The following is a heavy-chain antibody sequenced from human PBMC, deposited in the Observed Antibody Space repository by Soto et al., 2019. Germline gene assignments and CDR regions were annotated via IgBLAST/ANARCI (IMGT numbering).Heavy chain of an antibody. CDR3: AREVDYSSSSLWFGENPKGHGMDV. J-gene: IGHJ6*02. CDR2: IYHSGIT. CDR1: GGSISSDGYY. Sequence: PSETLSLTCSVSGGSISSDGYYWSWIRQHPEKGLEWIAYIYHSGITYYHPSLQSRVNMSIDTSKNQFALRLSSVTAADTAVYYCAREVDYSSSSLWFGENPKGHGMDVWGQGTTVTAP. D-gene: IGHD3-10*01. V-gene: IGHV4-31*03.